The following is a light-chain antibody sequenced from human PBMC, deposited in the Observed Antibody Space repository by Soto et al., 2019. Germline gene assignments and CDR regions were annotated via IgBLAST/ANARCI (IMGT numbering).Light chain of an antibody. V-gene: IGKV2-30*01. CDR1: HSLVYSDGTAY. CDR2: RVS. Sequence: DVVMTQSPLSLPVTLGQPASISCRSSHSLVYSDGTAYLSWFQQRPGQSPMRLIYRVSARDSGVPDRFSGSGSDTDFTLRISRVEAEDVAVYYCMQGTHWPPTFGQGTKVEIK. J-gene: IGKJ1*01. CDR3: MQGTHWPPT.